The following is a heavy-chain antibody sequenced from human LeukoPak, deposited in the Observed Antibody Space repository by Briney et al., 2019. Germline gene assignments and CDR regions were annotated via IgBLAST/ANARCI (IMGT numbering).Heavy chain of an antibody. J-gene: IGHJ3*02. Sequence: ASVKVSCKASGGTFSSYAISWVRQAPGQGLEWMGRIIPILGIANYAQKFQGRVTITADKSTSTAYMELSSLRSEDTAVYYCARGYYGSGFDDAFDIWGQGTMVTVSS. CDR1: GGTFSSYA. V-gene: IGHV1-69*04. CDR3: ARGYYGSGFDDAFDI. D-gene: IGHD3-10*01. CDR2: IIPILGIA.